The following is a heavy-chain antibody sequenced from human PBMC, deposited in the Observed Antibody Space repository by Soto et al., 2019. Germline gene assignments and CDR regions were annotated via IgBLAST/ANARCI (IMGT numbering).Heavy chain of an antibody. D-gene: IGHD3-22*01. V-gene: IGHV4-39*01. CDR2: IYYSGST. J-gene: IGHJ4*02. CDR1: GGSISSSTYY. CDR3: ARRIGSSGNAFDY. Sequence: QLQLQESGPGLVKPSETLSLTCTVSGGSISSSTYYWGWMRQPPGKGLDWIGSIYYSGSTYYNPSLKSRVTISVDTSKNQFSLNLSSVTAADTAVYYCARRIGSSGNAFDYWGQGPLVTVSS.